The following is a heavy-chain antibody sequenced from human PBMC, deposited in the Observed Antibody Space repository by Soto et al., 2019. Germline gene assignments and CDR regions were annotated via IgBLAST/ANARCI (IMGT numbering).Heavy chain of an antibody. CDR3: GRILSDPIVARPFDY. D-gene: IGHD5-12*01. J-gene: IGHJ4*02. V-gene: IGHV2-26*01. CDR1: GFSLSNATMG. Sequence: QVTLKESGPVLVKPTETLTLTCTVSGFSLSNATMGVSWIRQPPGKALEWLAHIFSNDEKSYSTSLKSRLTISKDTSKSQVVLTMTNMDPVDTATYFCGRILSDPIVARPFDYWGQGTLVTVSS. CDR2: IFSNDEK.